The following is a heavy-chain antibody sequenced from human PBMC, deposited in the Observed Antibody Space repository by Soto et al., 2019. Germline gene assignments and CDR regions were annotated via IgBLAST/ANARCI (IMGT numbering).Heavy chain of an antibody. D-gene: IGHD1-1*01. CDR2: ISASGGIT. V-gene: IGHV3-23*01. J-gene: IGHJ4*02. CDR3: AKPPQRYTHTTSVLVDY. Sequence: PGGSLRLSCAASGFTFSTYAMSWVRQAPGKGLEWVSLISASGGITYYADSVKGRFTISRDSYKNTLYLQMNSLRVEDTAVYYCAKPPQRYTHTTSVLVDYWGQGTLGTDSS. CDR1: GFTFSTYA.